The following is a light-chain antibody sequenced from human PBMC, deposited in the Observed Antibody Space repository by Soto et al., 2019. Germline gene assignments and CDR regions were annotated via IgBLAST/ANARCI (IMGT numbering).Light chain of an antibody. CDR1: SSDVGGYNY. Sequence: QSVLTQPASVSGSPGQSITISCTGTSSDVGGYNYVSWYQQHPGKAPKLMICDVSNRPSGVSNRFSGSKSGNTGSLIISGLQAEDEADYYCSSYTSSSTVVFGGGTKVTVL. V-gene: IGLV2-14*01. CDR2: DVS. CDR3: SSYTSSSTVV. J-gene: IGLJ2*01.